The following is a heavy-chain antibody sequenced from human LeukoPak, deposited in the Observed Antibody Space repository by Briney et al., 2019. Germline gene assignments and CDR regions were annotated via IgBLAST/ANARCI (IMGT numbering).Heavy chain of an antibody. V-gene: IGHV1-18*01. CDR3: ARDQGIYNHRIIDS. Sequence: ASLKVSCKASGYTFSSYGISWVRQAPGQRLEGMGWISAYNGNTNFAQEFQGRVTMTTDTSTSTASMELRSLRSDDTAVYYCARDQGIYNHRIIDSWGQGTLVTVSS. D-gene: IGHD5-12*01. CDR1: GYTFSSYG. CDR2: ISAYNGNT. J-gene: IGHJ4*02.